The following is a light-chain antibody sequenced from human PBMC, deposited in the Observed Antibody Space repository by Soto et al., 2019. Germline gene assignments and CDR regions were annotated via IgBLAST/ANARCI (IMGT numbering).Light chain of an antibody. CDR2: DVT. Sequence: QSALTQPRSVSGSPGQSVTISCTGTSTDVGAYIFVSWYQHHPGKAPKVMIYDVTKRPSGVPDRFSGSKSGNTASLTISGLQAEDEADYYCCSYAGSYTWVFGGGTKLTVL. CDR3: CSYAGSYTWV. V-gene: IGLV2-11*01. CDR1: STDVGAYIF. J-gene: IGLJ3*02.